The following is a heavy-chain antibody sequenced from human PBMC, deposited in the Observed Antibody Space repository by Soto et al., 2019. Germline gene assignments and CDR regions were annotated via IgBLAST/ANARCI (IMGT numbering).Heavy chain of an antibody. CDR2: IYYSGST. CDR3: ARSPPGLYCSGGSRHQKYYIDY. CDR1: GGSISSSSYC. Sequence: SETLSLTCTVSGGSISSSSYCWGWIRQPPGKGLEWIGSIYYSGSTYYNPSLKSRVTISVDTSKNQFSLKLSSVTAADTAVYYCARSPPGLYCSGGSRHQKYYIDYSGQGTLVTGSS. J-gene: IGHJ4*02. D-gene: IGHD2-15*01. V-gene: IGHV4-39*01.